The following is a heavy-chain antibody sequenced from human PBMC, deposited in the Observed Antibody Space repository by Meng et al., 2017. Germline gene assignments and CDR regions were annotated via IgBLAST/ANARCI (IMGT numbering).Heavy chain of an antibody. CDR3: AREFSIAVAVADAFDI. D-gene: IGHD6-19*01. CDR1: GFTFSSYA. V-gene: IGHV3-30*01. J-gene: IGHJ3*02. Sequence: GGSLRLSCAASGFTFSSYAMHWVRQAPGKGLEWVAVISYDGSNKYYADSVKGRLTISRDNSKNTLYLQMNSLRAEDTAVYYCAREFSIAVAVADAFDIWGQGTMVTVSS. CDR2: ISYDGSNK.